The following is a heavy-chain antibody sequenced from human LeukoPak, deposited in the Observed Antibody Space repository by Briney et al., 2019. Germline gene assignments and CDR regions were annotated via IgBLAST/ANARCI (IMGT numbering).Heavy chain of an antibody. V-gene: IGHV3-66*01. CDR1: GFTVSSNY. Sequence: GGSLRLSCAASGFTVSSNYMSWVRQAPGKGLEWVSIIYSGGATFYAESVKDRFTISRDNSKNTLYLQMNSLRAEDTAVYYCAKDLYGDPYYFAYWGQGTLVTVSS. CDR3: AKDLYGDPYYFAY. CDR2: IYSGGAT. J-gene: IGHJ4*02. D-gene: IGHD4-17*01.